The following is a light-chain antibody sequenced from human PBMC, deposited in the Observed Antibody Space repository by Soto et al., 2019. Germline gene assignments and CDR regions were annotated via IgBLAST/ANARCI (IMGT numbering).Light chain of an antibody. CDR3: QQTYSSPIT. V-gene: IGKV1-39*01. J-gene: IGKJ5*01. Sequence: DIQMAQVPSGLCAPLGEGVTVSCRASQTISSYLNWYQQKPGKVPKLLIYASTNLQSGVPLRFSGLGAGTDFTLTIRNLQPEDFATYYCQQTYSSPITFGQGTQLEIK. CDR2: AST. CDR1: QTISSY.